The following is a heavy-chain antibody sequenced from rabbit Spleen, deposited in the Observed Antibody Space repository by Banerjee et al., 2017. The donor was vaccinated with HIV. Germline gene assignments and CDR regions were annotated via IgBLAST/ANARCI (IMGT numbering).Heavy chain of an antibody. D-gene: IGHD1-1*01. Sequence: SLEESGGGLVKPGASLTLTCTASGFSFSNSYYMCWVRQAPGKGLEWIACIDAGSSGFTYFATWAKGRFTISKTSSTTVTLQMTSLTAADTATYFCARDTSSSFSSYGMDLWGPGTLVTVS. CDR2: IDAGSSGFT. J-gene: IGHJ6*01. CDR1: GFSFSNSYY. V-gene: IGHV1S40*01. CDR3: ARDTSSSFSSYGMDL.